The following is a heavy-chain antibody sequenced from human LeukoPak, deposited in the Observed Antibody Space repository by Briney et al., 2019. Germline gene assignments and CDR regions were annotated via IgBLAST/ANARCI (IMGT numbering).Heavy chain of an antibody. Sequence: ASVKVSCKASGFTFHTSAMQWVRQARGQRLEWIGWIVLGSGNTVYSHKFHDRVIITRDMSTSTVYMELDSLGSEDTAVYYCARKANMEDYYYMDVWGKGTTVTVSS. V-gene: IGHV1-58*02. J-gene: IGHJ6*03. D-gene: IGHD1-1*01. CDR2: IVLGSGNT. CDR3: ARKANMEDYYYMDV. CDR1: GFTFHTSA.